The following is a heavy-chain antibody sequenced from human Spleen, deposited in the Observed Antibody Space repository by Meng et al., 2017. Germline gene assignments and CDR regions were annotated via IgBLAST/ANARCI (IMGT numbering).Heavy chain of an antibody. V-gene: IGHV1-69*06. CDR2: IIPIFGTA. J-gene: IGHJ6*02. CDR1: GYTFTNFA. CDR3: ARESGSYLYGMDV. D-gene: IGHD1-26*01. Sequence: SVKVSCKASGYTFTNFAIHWVRQAPGQGLEWMGGIIPIFGTANYAQKFQGRVTITADKSTSTAYMELSSLRSEDTAVYYCARESGSYLYGMDVWGQGTTVTVSS.